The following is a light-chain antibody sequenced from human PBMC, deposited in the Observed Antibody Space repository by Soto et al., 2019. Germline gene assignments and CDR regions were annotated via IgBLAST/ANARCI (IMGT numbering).Light chain of an antibody. CDR2: GNS. J-gene: IGLJ2*01. CDR1: SSNIGAGYD. Sequence: QSVLTQPPSVSGAPGQRVTISCTGSSSNIGAGYDVHWYQQLPGTAPKLLIYGNSNRPSGAPDRFSGSKSGTSASLAITGRQAEDEADYYCQSYDSSLSGVVFGGGPKLTVL. CDR3: QSYDSSLSGVV. V-gene: IGLV1-40*01.